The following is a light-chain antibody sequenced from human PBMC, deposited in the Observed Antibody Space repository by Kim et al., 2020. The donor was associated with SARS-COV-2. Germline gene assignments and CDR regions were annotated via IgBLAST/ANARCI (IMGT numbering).Light chain of an antibody. V-gene: IGLV3-21*04. Sequence: VAPGKTASITCGGSNIGSKSVHWYQQKPGQAPVLVIYYDTDRPSGIPERFSGSTSDNTATLTISRAEAGDEADYYCQVWHRGSENVFGTGTKVTVL. CDR3: QVWHRGSENV. CDR2: YDT. J-gene: IGLJ1*01. CDR1: NIGSKS.